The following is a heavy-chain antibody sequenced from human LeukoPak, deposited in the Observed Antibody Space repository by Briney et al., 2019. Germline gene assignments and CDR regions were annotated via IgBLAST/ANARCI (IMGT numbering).Heavy chain of an antibody. Sequence: PGGSLRLSCAASGFTFSIYSMNWVRQAPGKGLEWVSSITSGSTYIYYAESVKGRFTISRDDAKNSLYLQMNSLRAEDTAVYYCARGPQLHDAFDIWGQGTMVTVSS. V-gene: IGHV3-21*01. J-gene: IGHJ3*02. CDR3: ARGPQLHDAFDI. CDR2: ITSGSTYI. CDR1: GFTFSIYS. D-gene: IGHD1-26*01.